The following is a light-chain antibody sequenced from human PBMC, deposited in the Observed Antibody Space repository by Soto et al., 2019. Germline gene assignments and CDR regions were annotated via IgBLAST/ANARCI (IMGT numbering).Light chain of an antibody. CDR2: ASS. Sequence: EIVLTQSPGTLSLSPGERATLSCRASQSVSTSYLAWYQQTPGQAPRLLIFASSSRATGIPDRFSGSGSGTDFTLTISRLEPEDFALYYCQEYAISPETCGPGSKVEIK. J-gene: IGKJ1*01. V-gene: IGKV3-20*01. CDR3: QEYAISPET. CDR1: QSVSTSY.